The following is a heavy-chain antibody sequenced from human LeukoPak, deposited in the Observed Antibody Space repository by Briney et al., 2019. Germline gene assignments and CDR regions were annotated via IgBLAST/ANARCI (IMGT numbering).Heavy chain of an antibody. CDR3: AHSPGTTGTTRFDY. D-gene: IGHD1-1*01. CDR2: IYWNDDK. J-gene: IGHJ4*02. Sequence: SGPTLVKPTQTLTLTCTFSGFSLSTNAVGVGWIRQPPGKALEWLALIYWNDDKRYSPSLKSRLTITKDTSKNPVVLTMTNMDPVDTATYYCAHSPGTTGTTRFDYWGQGTLVTVSS. CDR1: GFSLSTNAVG. V-gene: IGHV2-5*01.